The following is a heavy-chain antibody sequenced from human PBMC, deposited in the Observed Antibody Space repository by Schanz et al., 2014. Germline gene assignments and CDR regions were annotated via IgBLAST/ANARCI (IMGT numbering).Heavy chain of an antibody. D-gene: IGHD2-15*01. J-gene: IGHJ4*02. V-gene: IGHV3-30*19. Sequence: QVQLVASGGGVVQFGRSLRLSCAASGFTFSSYGMHWVRQAPGKGLEWVAVISYDGSNKYYADSVKGRFTISRDNSKNTLYLQMNTLRAEDAAVYYCARDRGYCSGGSCLAFDDWGQGTLVTVSS. CDR3: ARDRGYCSGGSCLAFDD. CDR2: ISYDGSNK. CDR1: GFTFSSYG.